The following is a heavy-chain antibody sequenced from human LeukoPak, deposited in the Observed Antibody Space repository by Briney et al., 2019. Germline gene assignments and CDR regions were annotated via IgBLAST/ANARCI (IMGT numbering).Heavy chain of an antibody. J-gene: IGHJ6*03. Sequence: GRSLRLSCAASGFTFSSYAMHWVRQAPGKGLEWVAVISYDGSNKYYEDSVKGRFTISRDNSKNTLYLQMNSLRAEDTAVYYCARDQNNDILTGYYYMDVWGKGTTVTVSS. CDR3: ARDQNNDILTGYYYMDV. CDR2: ISYDGSNK. D-gene: IGHD3-9*01. CDR1: GFTFSSYA. V-gene: IGHV3-30*04.